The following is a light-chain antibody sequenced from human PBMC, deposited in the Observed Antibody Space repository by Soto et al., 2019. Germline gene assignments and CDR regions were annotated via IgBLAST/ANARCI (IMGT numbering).Light chain of an antibody. CDR2: DAS. Sequence: EIVLTQSPATLSLSPGERATLSCRASQSVSSYLDWYQQNPGQAPRLLIYDASNRATGIPARFSGSGSGTDFTLTISSLEPEDFAVYYCQQRSNWPLTFGGGTKVDIK. CDR3: QQRSNWPLT. CDR1: QSVSSY. V-gene: IGKV3-11*01. J-gene: IGKJ4*01.